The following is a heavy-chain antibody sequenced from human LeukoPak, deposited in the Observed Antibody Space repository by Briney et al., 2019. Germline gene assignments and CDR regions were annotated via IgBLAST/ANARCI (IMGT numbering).Heavy chain of an antibody. J-gene: IGHJ6*02. CDR1: GGSISSGSYY. D-gene: IGHD3-16*01. V-gene: IGHV4-31*03. CDR3: ASLGYFSYGVDV. Sequence: MPSETLSLTCTVSGGSISSGSYYWSWIRQHPGKGLECIGFLYYGGATYYNPSLKSRVAISVDASKNQFSLKVSSVTAADTAVYYCASLGYFSYGVDVWGQGTTVTVSS. CDR2: LYYGGAT.